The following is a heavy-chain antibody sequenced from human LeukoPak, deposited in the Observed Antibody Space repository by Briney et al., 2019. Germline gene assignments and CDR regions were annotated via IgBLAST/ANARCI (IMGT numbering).Heavy chain of an antibody. D-gene: IGHD7-27*01. CDR2: ISSSGSTI. CDR1: GFTVSSNY. CDR3: AKDIFLTGGYYYGMDV. V-gene: IGHV3-11*01. Sequence: GGSLRLSCAASGFTVSSNYMSWVRQAPGKGLEWVSYISSSGSTIYYADSVKGRFTISRDNSKNSLYLQMNSLRTEDTALYYCAKDIFLTGGYYYGMDVWGQGTTVTVSS. J-gene: IGHJ6*02.